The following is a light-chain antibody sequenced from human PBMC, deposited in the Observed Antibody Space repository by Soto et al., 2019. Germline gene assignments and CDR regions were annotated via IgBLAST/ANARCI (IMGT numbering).Light chain of an antibody. CDR3: QQYNNWPPRT. Sequence: EIVMTQSPATLSVSPGERATLSCRASQSVSSNLAWYQQKPGQAPRLLIYGASTRATGIPARFSGSESGTEFTLTISSLQSEDFAVYYCQQYNNWPPRTFGQGTKVDIK. J-gene: IGKJ1*01. CDR1: QSVSSN. V-gene: IGKV3-15*01. CDR2: GAS.